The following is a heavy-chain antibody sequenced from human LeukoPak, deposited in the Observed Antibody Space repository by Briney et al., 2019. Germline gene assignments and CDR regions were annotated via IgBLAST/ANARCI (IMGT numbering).Heavy chain of an antibody. V-gene: IGHV4-34*01. CDR3: ARRSPYYDFWSGYGSYYMDV. J-gene: IGHJ6*03. D-gene: IGHD3-3*01. CDR2: INHSGST. CDR1: GGSFSGYY. Sequence: SETLSLTCAVYGGSFSGYYWSWIRQPPGKGLEWIGEINHSGSTNYNPSLKSRVTISVDTSKNQFSLKLSSVTAADTAVYYCARRSPYYDFWSGYGSYYMDVWGKGTTVTVSS.